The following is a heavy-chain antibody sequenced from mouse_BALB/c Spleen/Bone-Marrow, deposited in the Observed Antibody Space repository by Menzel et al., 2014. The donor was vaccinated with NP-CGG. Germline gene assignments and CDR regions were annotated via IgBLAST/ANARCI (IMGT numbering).Heavy chain of an antibody. J-gene: IGHJ2*01. Sequence: VQLKESGPELVKPGASVKISCKASGYSFTGYFMNWVMQSHGKSLEWIGRISPYNGDTFYNQKFKGKATLTVDKSSSTAPMELRSLASEDSAVYYCARSGYYGSSYFDYWGQGTTLTVSS. CDR2: ISPYNGDT. CDR1: GYSFTGYF. D-gene: IGHD1-1*01. CDR3: ARSGYYGSSYFDY. V-gene: IGHV1-20*02.